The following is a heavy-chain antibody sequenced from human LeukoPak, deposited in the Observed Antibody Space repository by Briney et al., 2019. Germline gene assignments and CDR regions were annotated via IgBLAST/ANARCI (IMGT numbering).Heavy chain of an antibody. D-gene: IGHD2-2*01. CDR2: INSDGRTT. CDR1: GFTLRSYW. Sequence: GGSLKLSCAASGFTLRSYWMYWVRQAPGKGLVLVSRINSDGRTTHYAESVKGRFTISRDNAKNTLYLQMNSLRAEDTAVYYCAREVEKVPPARGVYYYYYMDVWGKGTSVTVSS. V-gene: IGHV3-74*01. J-gene: IGHJ6*03. CDR3: AREVEKVPPARGVYYYYYMDV.